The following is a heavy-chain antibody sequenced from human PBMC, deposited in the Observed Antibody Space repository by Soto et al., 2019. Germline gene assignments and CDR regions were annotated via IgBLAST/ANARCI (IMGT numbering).Heavy chain of an antibody. J-gene: IGHJ6*02. CDR1: GFTFSSYG. D-gene: IGHD1-26*01. CDR3: ARDGREGSLIYCSYGMDV. Sequence: ESGGGVVQPGRSLRLSCAASGFTFSSYGMHWVRQAPGKGLEWVAVIWYDGSNKYYADSVKGRFTIARDNSKNTLYLQMNSLRAEDTAVYYCARDGREGSLIYCSYGMDVWGQGTTVTVSS. V-gene: IGHV3-33*01. CDR2: IWYDGSNK.